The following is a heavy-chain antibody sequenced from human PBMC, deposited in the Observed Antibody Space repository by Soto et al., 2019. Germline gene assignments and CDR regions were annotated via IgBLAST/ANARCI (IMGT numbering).Heavy chain of an antibody. D-gene: IGHD3-16*01. CDR3: ARVPLLYGLAAFDF. V-gene: IGHV3-23*01. CDR2: ISGFSAGSAST. J-gene: IGHJ3*01. CDR1: GFTFNSYA. Sequence: EVQLLESGGGLVQPGGSLRLSCAASGFTFNSYAMHWVRQAPGKGLECVSGISGFSAGSASTYFADSVKGCFIISIDNSNNTLYLQMNNLGAEDTALYYCARVPLLYGLAAFDFWGHGALVTVSS.